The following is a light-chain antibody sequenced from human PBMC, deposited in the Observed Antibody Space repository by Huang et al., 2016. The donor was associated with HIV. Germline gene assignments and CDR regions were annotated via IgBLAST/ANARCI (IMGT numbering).Light chain of an antibody. CDR2: WAS. CDR1: QNLYSSNNKNY. Sequence: DIVMTQSPDSLAVSLGERATINCKSSQNLYSSNNKNYLAGYQQKPGQPPKLLIYWASPREAGVPDRFSGSGSGTDFTLTITILQAEDVALYYCQQYYSIPLTFGQGTK. CDR3: QQYYSIPLT. V-gene: IGKV4-1*01. J-gene: IGKJ2*01.